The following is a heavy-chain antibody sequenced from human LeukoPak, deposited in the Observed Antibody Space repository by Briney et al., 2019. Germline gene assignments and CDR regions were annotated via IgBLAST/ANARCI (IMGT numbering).Heavy chain of an antibody. D-gene: IGHD6-13*01. Sequence: SETLSLTCSVSGGSISNYYWSWIRQPPGKGLEWIGYIYYSGRTSYNPSLKSRVTISVDTSKNQFSLKLSSVTAADTAVYYCARGAAATYWGQGTLVTVSS. J-gene: IGHJ4*02. CDR2: IYYSGRT. CDR3: ARGAAATY. V-gene: IGHV4-59*01. CDR1: GGSISNYY.